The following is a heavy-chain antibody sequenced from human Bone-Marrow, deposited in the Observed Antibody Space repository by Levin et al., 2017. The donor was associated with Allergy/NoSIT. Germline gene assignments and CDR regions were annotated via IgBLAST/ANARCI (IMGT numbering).Heavy chain of an antibody. V-gene: IGHV3-7*03. CDR3: ARDYCSSTSCYNASDI. CDR1: GFTFSSYW. Sequence: GGSLRLSCAASGFTFSSYWMSWVRQAPGKGLEWVANIKQDGSEKYYVDSVKGRFTISRDNAKNSLYLQMNSLRAEDTAVYYCARDYCSSTSCYNASDIWGQGTMVTVSS. D-gene: IGHD2-2*02. CDR2: IKQDGSEK. J-gene: IGHJ3*02.